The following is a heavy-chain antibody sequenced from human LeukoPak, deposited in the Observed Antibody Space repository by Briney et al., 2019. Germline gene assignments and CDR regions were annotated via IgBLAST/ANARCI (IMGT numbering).Heavy chain of an antibody. D-gene: IGHD3-10*01. V-gene: IGHV4-59*12. CDR2: IYYSGST. CDR1: GGSISSYY. J-gene: IGHJ4*02. CDR3: ARYKYGSGSYFPDY. Sequence: PSETLSLTCTVSGGSISSYYWSWIRQPLGKGLEWIGYIYYSGSTNYNPSLKSRVTISVDTSKNQFSLKLSSVTAADTAAYYCARYKYGSGSYFPDYWGQGTLVTVSS.